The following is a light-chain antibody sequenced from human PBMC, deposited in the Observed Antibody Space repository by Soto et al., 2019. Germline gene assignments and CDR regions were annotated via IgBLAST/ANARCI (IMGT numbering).Light chain of an antibody. V-gene: IGKV1-39*01. Sequence: DIQMTQSPSSLSASVGDRVTITCRPSQSISSFLNWYQQKPGKAPKLLIYAASTLQSGIPSRFSGSGSQTDFTLTISSLQPEDFATYYCQQSYSIPLTFGGGTKVELK. CDR2: AAS. CDR3: QQSYSIPLT. J-gene: IGKJ4*01. CDR1: QSISSF.